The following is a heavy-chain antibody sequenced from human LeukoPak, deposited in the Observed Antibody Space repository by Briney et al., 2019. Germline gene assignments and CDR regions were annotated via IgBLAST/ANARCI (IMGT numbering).Heavy chain of an antibody. CDR3: ATPDCSGGSCQFDY. Sequence: GASVKVSCKVSGYTLTELSMHRVRQAPGKGLEWMGGFDPEDGETIYAQKFQGRVTMTEDTSTDTAYMELSSLRSEDTAVYYCATPDCSGGSCQFDYWGQGTLVTVSS. CDR2: FDPEDGET. CDR1: GYTLTELS. D-gene: IGHD2-15*01. J-gene: IGHJ4*02. V-gene: IGHV1-24*01.